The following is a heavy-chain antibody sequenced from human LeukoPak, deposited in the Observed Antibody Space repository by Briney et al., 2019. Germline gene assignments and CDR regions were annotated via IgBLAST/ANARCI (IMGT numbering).Heavy chain of an antibody. V-gene: IGHV1-2*02. Sequence: ASVKVSCKASGYTFTGYYMHWVRQAPGQGLEWMGWINPKSGGTTYGQKFQGRVTMTRDTSTSTAYMELSRLRSDDTAVYYCARGGDVCSSSSCYRGHDYWGQGTLVTVSS. D-gene: IGHD2-2*01. CDR1: GYTFTGYY. CDR2: INPKSGGT. J-gene: IGHJ4*02. CDR3: ARGGDVCSSSSCYRGHDY.